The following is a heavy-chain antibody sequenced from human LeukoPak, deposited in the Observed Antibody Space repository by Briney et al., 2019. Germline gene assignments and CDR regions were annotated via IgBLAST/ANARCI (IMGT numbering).Heavy chain of an antibody. CDR2: IYHSGGT. V-gene: IGHV4-38-2*01. CDR1: GYSISSGYY. D-gene: IGHD2-15*01. Sequence: SETLSLTCAVSGYSISSGYYWGWIRQPPGKGLEWIGTIYHSGGTYYNPSLKCRVTISVDTSKNQFSLKLRSVTAADTAVYYCARRTPVLRSGTSSNWFDPWGQGTLVTVSS. CDR3: ARRTPVLRSGTSSNWFDP. J-gene: IGHJ5*02.